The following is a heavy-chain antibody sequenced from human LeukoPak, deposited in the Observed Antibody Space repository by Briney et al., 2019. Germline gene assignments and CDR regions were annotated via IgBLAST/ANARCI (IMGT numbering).Heavy chain of an antibody. V-gene: IGHV3-21*01. CDR2: VSSRSTYI. CDR3: ARVGCSGGRCPGYGMDV. D-gene: IGHD2-15*01. J-gene: IGHJ6*02. CDR1: GFTFSGYS. Sequence: GGSLRLSCAASGFTFSGYSMNWVRQAPGKGLECVSSVSSRSTYICYADSVKGRFTISRENAKKSLYLQMNSLRVEDTAGYYCARVGCSGGRCPGYGMDVWGQGTTVTVSS.